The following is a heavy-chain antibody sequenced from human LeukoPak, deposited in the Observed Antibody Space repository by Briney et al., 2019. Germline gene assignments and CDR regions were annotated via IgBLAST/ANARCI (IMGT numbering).Heavy chain of an antibody. CDR1: GYSFSSYY. Sequence: ASVKVSCAASGYSFSSYYMHWVRQAPGQGLEWMGIINTSGGSTIYAQKVQGRVTMTRDKSTTTVYMEMSSLKAEDTAVYYCARGSGRTGLDYWGQGTLVTVSS. CDR3: ARGSGRTGLDY. V-gene: IGHV1-46*01. D-gene: IGHD3-10*01. CDR2: INTSGGST. J-gene: IGHJ4*02.